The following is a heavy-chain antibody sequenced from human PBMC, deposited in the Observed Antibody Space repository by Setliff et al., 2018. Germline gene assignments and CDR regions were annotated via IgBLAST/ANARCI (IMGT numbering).Heavy chain of an antibody. CDR3: ARLRGAFDY. CDR2: IYYSGST. J-gene: IGHJ4*02. CDR1: GGSISSSSYY. D-gene: IGHD3-16*01. V-gene: IGHV4-61*01. Sequence: PSETLSLTCTVSGGSISSSSYYWSWIRQPPGKRLEWIGYIYYSGSTNYNLSLESRVTISVDTSKNQFSLRLNSATAADTAVYYCARLRGAFDYWDQGTLVTVSS.